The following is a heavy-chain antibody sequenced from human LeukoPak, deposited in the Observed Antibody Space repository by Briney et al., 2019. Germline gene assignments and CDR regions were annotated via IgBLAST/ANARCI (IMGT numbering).Heavy chain of an antibody. CDR3: ARVPGYSSSPKRRWFDP. CDR1: GGSISTYY. D-gene: IGHD6-13*01. Sequence: PSETPSLTCSVSGGSISTYYWSWIRQPAGKGLEWIGRMYTNGKSDYSPSLKSRVTMSVDMSKNQVSLKLSSVTAADTAVYYCARVPGYSSSPKRRWFDPWGQGTLVTVSS. J-gene: IGHJ5*02. CDR2: MYTNGKS. V-gene: IGHV4-4*07.